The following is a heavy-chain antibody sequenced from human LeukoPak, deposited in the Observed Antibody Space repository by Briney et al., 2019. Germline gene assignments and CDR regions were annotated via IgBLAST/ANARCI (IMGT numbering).Heavy chain of an antibody. D-gene: IGHD4-17*01. J-gene: IGHJ6*02. Sequence: SETLSLTCAVYGGSFSGYYWSWIRQPPGRGLEWIGEINHSGSTNYNPSLNSRVTLSVDTSKNQFSLRLSSVTAADTAVYYCARAKYGDDYYYGMDVWGQGTTVTVSS. CDR1: GGSFSGYY. CDR3: ARAKYGDDYYYGMDV. CDR2: INHSGST. V-gene: IGHV4-34*01.